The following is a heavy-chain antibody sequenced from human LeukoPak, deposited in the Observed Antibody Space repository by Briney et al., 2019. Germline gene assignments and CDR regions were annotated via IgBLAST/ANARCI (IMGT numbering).Heavy chain of an antibody. Sequence: SETLSLTYTVSGGSLSSYYLSWIRQPPGKGLEWMGYIYYSGSTNYNPALKRRGTISVDTSKNQFSLKLRSVTAADTAVYYCARVRPGSGYNWKYKNAFDIWGKGTMVPVSS. D-gene: IGHD1-7*01. CDR2: IYYSGST. CDR1: GGSLSSYY. V-gene: IGHV4-59*01. J-gene: IGHJ3*02. CDR3: ARVRPGSGYNWKYKNAFDI.